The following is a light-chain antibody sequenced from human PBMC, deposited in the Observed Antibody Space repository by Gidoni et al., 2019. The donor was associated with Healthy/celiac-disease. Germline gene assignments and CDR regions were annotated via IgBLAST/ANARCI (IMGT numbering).Light chain of an antibody. CDR1: QSVSSSY. CDR2: GAS. J-gene: IGKJ3*01. V-gene: IGKV3-20*01. Sequence: EIVLTQSPGTLSLSPGERATLSCRASQSVSSSYLAWYQQKPGQAPRLHIYGASSRATGIPDRFSGSGSGTDFTLTISRLEPEDFAVYYCQQYGSSQFTFGPGTKVDIK. CDR3: QQYGSSQFT.